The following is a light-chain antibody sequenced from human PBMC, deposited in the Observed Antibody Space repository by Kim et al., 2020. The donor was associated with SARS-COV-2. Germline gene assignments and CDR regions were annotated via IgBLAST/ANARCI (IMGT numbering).Light chain of an antibody. CDR2: DVI. Sequence: QSALTQSRSVSGSPGQSVTISCTGTSSDVGGYNYVSWYQQHPGKAPKLIIYDVIERHSGVPDRFSASKSGNTASLTISGLQAEDEADYYCCSYAGSPPYVFGTGTKVTVL. J-gene: IGLJ1*01. CDR1: SSDVGGYNY. V-gene: IGLV2-11*01. CDR3: CSYAGSPPYV.